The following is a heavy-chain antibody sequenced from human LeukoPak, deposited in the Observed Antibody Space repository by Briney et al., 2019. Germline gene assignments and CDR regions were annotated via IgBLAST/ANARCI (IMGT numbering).Heavy chain of an antibody. V-gene: IGHV3-21*01. CDR3: VGPDSQFDC. D-gene: IGHD3-10*01. CDR1: GLTFSGDS. Sequence: KPGGSLRLSCAASGLTFSGDSMNWVRQAPGKGLEWVSSISSNSLHIFYADSVKGRFTISRDNAKNSLYLQMNNLRAEDTAVYYCVGPDSQFDCWGQGTLVTVSS. J-gene: IGHJ4*02. CDR2: ISSNSLHI.